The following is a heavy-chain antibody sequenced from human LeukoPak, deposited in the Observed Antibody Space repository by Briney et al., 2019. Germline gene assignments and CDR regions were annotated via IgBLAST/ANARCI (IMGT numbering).Heavy chain of an antibody. D-gene: IGHD6-13*01. CDR2: IIPIFGTA. V-gene: IGHV1-69*05. J-gene: IGHJ4*02. CDR3: ARERPPGDSSNWFLEGYFDI. CDR1: GGAFSIYA. Sequence: SVQVSCNASGGAFSIYAITWVRQAPGQGLEWMGRIIPIFGTANYAQKFQGRVTITTDESTSTAYMELSTLRSDDTAVYYCARERPPGDSSNWFLEGYFDIWGQGTLVTVSS.